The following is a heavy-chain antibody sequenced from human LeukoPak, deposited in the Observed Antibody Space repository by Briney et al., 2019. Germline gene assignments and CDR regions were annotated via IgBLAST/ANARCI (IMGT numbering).Heavy chain of an antibody. CDR3: GGITRYYFDY. D-gene: IGHD4-23*01. CDR1: GFTVSTNY. V-gene: IGHV3-66*01. Sequence: GGSLRLSCTASGFTVSTNYMSWVRQAPGKGLEWVSLIYSGDNTYYADSEKGRFTISRDNSKNTLYPQMNSLRAEDTAVYYCGGITRYYFDYWGQGTLVTVSS. J-gene: IGHJ4*02. CDR2: IYSGDNT.